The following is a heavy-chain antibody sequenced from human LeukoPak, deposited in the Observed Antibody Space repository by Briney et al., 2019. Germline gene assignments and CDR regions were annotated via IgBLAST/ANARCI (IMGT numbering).Heavy chain of an antibody. D-gene: IGHD3-22*01. CDR2: ISSGGST. V-gene: IGHV4-4*07. Sequence: SETLSLTCTVSGASISSSYCTWIRQSAGEGLEWIGRISSGGSTTYNPSFKGRVTMSLDMSKKQFSLNLASVTAADTAVYYCARDQTYYVSSGYYYVTYLQHWGQGILVTVSS. J-gene: IGHJ1*01. CDR3: ARDQTYYVSSGYYYVTYLQH. CDR1: GASISSSY.